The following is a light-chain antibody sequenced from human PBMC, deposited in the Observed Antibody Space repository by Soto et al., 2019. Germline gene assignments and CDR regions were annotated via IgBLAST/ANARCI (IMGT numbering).Light chain of an antibody. CDR2: SNN. V-gene: IGLV1-47*01. J-gene: IGLJ3*02. CDR3: AAWDDSLNGPGV. CDR1: SSNIGTNY. Sequence: QPVLTQPPSASGTPGQRVTISCSGSSSNIGTNYVYWYQQLPGTAPKLLIYSNNQRPSGVPDRFSGSKSGTSASLAISGLRSEDEADYFCAAWDDSLNGPGVFGGGTKLTVL.